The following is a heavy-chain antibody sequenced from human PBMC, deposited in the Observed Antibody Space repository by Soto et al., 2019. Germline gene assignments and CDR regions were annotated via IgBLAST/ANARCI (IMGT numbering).Heavy chain of an antibody. CDR2: INHSGST. J-gene: IGHJ4*02. CDR1: GGSFSGYY. V-gene: IGHV4-34*01. Sequence: SETLSLTCAVYGGSFSGYYWSWIRQPPGKGLEWIGEINHSGSTNYNPSLKSRVTISVDTSKNQFSLKLSSVTAEDTAVYYCARATLVATEADYWGQGTLVTVSS. D-gene: IGHD5-12*01. CDR3: ARATLVATEADY.